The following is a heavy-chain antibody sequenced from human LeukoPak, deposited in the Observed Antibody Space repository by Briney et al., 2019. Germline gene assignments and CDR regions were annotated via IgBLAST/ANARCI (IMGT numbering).Heavy chain of an antibody. J-gene: IGHJ4*02. Sequence: SVKVSCKASGGTFSSYAISWVRQAPGQGLEWMGGIIPIFGSANYAQKFQGRVTITADESTSTAYMELSSLRSEDTAVYYCARDYYDILTGYYNPSGNDYWGQGTLVTVSS. D-gene: IGHD3-9*01. CDR3: ARDYYDILTGYYNPSGNDY. V-gene: IGHV1-69*01. CDR1: GGTFSSYA. CDR2: IIPIFGSA.